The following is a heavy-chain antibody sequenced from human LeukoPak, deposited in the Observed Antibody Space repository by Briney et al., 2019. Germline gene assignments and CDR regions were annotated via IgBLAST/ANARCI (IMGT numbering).Heavy chain of an antibody. CDR2: ISGRNNRT. Sequence: PGGSLRLSCEVSGFTFSNYAMSWVRQAPGKGLEWVSAISGRNNRTYYAHFVRGRFTISRDNSKNTLFLQMHSLRAEDTAVYYCVKEPVDIVSTTRGMDVWGHGTTVTVSS. J-gene: IGHJ6*02. CDR3: VKEPVDIVSTTRGMDV. CDR1: GFTFSNYA. V-gene: IGHV3-23*01. D-gene: IGHD5/OR15-5a*01.